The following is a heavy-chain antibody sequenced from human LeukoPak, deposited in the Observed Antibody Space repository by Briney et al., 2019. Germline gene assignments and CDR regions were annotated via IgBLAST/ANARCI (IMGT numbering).Heavy chain of an antibody. D-gene: IGHD6-19*01. J-gene: IGHJ4*02. CDR3: AREIVAGAFDS. V-gene: IGHV3-11*01. CDR2: IGSSDPII. CDR1: GFNVNDYY. Sequence: PGGSLRLSCAVSGFNVNDYYISWIRQAPGKGLEWVSDIGSSDPIIAYGDSVRGRFTISRDFASNSLYLQMNSLRVEDTAVYYCAREIVAGAFDSWGQGTLVTVSS.